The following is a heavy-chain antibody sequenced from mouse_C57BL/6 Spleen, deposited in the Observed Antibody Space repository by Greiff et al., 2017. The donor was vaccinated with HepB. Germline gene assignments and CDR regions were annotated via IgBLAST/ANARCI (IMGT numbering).Heavy chain of an antibody. CDR2: ISDGGSYT. CDR1: GFTFSSYA. J-gene: IGHJ1*03. D-gene: IGHD2-3*01. V-gene: IGHV5-4*01. Sequence: EVMLVESGGGLVKPGGSLKLSCAASGFTFSSYAMSWVRQTPEKRLEWVATISDGGSYTYYPDNVKGRFTISRDNAKNNLYLQLSHLKSEDTAMYYCAIERDDGYADWYLDYWGTGTTVTVSS. CDR3: AIERDDGYADWYLDY.